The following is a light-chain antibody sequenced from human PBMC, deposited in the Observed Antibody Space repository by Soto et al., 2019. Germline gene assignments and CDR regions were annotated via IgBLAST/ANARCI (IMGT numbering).Light chain of an antibody. J-gene: IGKJ1*01. V-gene: IGKV1-12*01. Sequence: DLPMTQSPSSVSASVGDRVTITCRASQGISTWLAWYQQKPGKAPNLLIFAASSLQSWVPSRFSGSGSGTDFTLTISSLQPEDFATYYCQQADSFPWTFGQGTKVEIK. CDR2: AAS. CDR3: QQADSFPWT. CDR1: QGISTW.